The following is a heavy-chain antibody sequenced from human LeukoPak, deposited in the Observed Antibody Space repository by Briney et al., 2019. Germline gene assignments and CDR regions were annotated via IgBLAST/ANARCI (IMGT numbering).Heavy chain of an antibody. D-gene: IGHD2-15*01. CDR1: GGSISSYY. CDR2: IYYSGST. V-gene: IGHV4-59*12. J-gene: IGHJ2*01. CDR3: ARLLGSGGYAGDWYFDL. Sequence: SETLSLTCTVSGGSISSYYWSWIRQPPRKGLEWIGYIYYSGSTNYNPSLKSRVTISVDTSRNQFSLKLTSVTAADTAVYYCARLLGSGGYAGDWYFDLWGPGALVTVSS.